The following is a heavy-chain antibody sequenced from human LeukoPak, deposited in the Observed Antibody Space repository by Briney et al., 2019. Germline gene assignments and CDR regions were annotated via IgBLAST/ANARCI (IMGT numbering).Heavy chain of an antibody. Sequence: GGSLRLSCAASGFTFSGSAMHWVRQASGKGLEWVGRIRSKANSYATAYAASVKGWFTISRDDSKNTAYLQMNSLKTEDTAVYYCTRHYGSGKFDPWGQGTLVTVSS. CDR1: GFTFSGSA. CDR2: IRSKANSYAT. J-gene: IGHJ5*02. D-gene: IGHD6-19*01. V-gene: IGHV3-73*01. CDR3: TRHYGSGKFDP.